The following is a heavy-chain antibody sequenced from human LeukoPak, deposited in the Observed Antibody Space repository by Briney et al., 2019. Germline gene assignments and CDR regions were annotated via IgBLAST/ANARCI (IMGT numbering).Heavy chain of an antibody. J-gene: IGHJ5*02. CDR1: GGSISSGSYH. CDR3: ARRGIEAAGSWDWFDP. CDR2: IHYGGST. V-gene: IGHV4-31*03. Sequence: SETLSLTCTVSGGSISSGSYHWSWIRQLPGNGLEWIGYIHYGGSTYYNPSLKSRITISVYTSKNQFSLKMSSVTAADTAVYFCARRGIEAAGSWDWFDPWGQGTLVTVSS. D-gene: IGHD6-13*01.